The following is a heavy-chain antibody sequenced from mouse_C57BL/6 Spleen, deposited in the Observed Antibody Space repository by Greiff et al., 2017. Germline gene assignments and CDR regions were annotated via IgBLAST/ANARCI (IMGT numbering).Heavy chain of an antibody. CDR3: ARNGYSFFDY. CDR1: GYTFTDYW. CDR2: IFPGSGST. J-gene: IGHJ2*01. Sequence: QVQLQQSGAELMKPGASVKLSCKATGYTFTDYWIEWVKQRPGHGLEWIGAIFPGSGSTNYNEKLKGKATFTADTSSNTAYMQLSSLTTEDSAIYYCARNGYSFFDYWGQGTTLTVSS. V-gene: IGHV1-9*01. D-gene: IGHD2-3*01.